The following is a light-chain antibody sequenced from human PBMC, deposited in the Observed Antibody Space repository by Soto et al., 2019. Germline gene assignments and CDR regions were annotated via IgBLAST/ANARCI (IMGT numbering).Light chain of an antibody. Sequence: DIQMTQSPSTLSASVGDRVTITCRASQNINSWLAWYQQKPGKAPKFLIYKASNLENGVPSRFSGSGSGTEFTLTISSLQPDDFATYYCQQYNTYSLTFGQGTKVEIK. CDR2: KAS. CDR1: QNINSW. V-gene: IGKV1-5*03. CDR3: QQYNTYSLT. J-gene: IGKJ1*01.